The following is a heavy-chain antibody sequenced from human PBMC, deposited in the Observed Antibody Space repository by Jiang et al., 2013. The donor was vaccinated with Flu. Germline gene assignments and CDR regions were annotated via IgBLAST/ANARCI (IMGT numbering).Heavy chain of an antibody. J-gene: IGHJ4*02. CDR2: IYYSGST. Sequence: GPGLVKPSETLSLTCTVSGGSISSYYWSWIRQSPGKGLEWIGHIYYSGSTNYNPSLQSRVTISVDRSKNQFSLKLTSVTAADTAVYYCARGVGFGDPPDYWGQGSLVTVSS. CDR3: ARGVGFGDPPDY. CDR1: GGSISSYY. D-gene: IGHD3-10*01. V-gene: IGHV4-59*01.